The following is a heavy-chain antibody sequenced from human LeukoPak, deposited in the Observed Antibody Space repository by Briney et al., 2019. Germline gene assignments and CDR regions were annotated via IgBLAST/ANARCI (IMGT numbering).Heavy chain of an antibody. J-gene: IGHJ3*02. CDR3: ARVGGYDFWSGYHDAFDI. Sequence: GGSLRLSCAASGFTFSSYSMNWVRQAPGKGLEWVSYISSSSSTIYYADSVKGRFTISRDNAKNSLYLQMNSLRAEDTAVYYCARVGGYDFWSGYHDAFDIWGQGTMVTVSS. CDR2: ISSSSSTI. CDR1: GFTFSSYS. D-gene: IGHD3-3*01. V-gene: IGHV3-48*01.